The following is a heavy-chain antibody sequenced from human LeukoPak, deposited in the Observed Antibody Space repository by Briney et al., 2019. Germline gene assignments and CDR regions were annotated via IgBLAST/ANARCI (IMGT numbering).Heavy chain of an antibody. D-gene: IGHD4-17*01. V-gene: IGHV1-24*01. CDR3: ATLYGDHHNVPFGF. CDR2: FDPEDGET. CDR1: GYTLSELS. J-gene: IGHJ4*02. Sequence: ASVKVSCKVSGYTLSELSMHWVRQAPGKGLEWMGGFDPEDGETIYGQEFQGRVTMTEDTSRDTAYMELSSLRSEDTAVYYCATLYGDHHNVPFGFWGQGTLVTVSS.